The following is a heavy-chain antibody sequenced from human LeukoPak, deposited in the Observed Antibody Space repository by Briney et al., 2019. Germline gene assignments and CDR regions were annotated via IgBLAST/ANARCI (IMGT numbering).Heavy chain of an antibody. D-gene: IGHD3-10*01. J-gene: IGHJ4*02. Sequence: GGSLRLSCAASGFTFSSYSMNWVRQAPGKGLEWVSYISSSSSTIYYADSVKGRFTISRDNAKNSLYLQMNSLRVEDTAVYYCARDRVSGSGSIDYWGQGTLVTVSS. CDR2: ISSSSSTI. CDR3: ARDRVSGSGSIDY. V-gene: IGHV3-48*04. CDR1: GFTFSSYS.